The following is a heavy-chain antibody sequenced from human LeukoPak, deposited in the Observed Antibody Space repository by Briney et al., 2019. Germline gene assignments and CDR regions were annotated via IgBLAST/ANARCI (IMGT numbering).Heavy chain of an antibody. J-gene: IGHJ4*02. Sequence: GGSLGLFCAASGFTFSDYYMSWMRQAPGKGVEWVSYISGSSSHTNYVDSVKGRFTISRDNAKNSLYLQMNSLRAEDTAVYYCARAPYSSSWYYFDHWGQGNLVTVSS. V-gene: IGHV3-11*06. CDR3: ARAPYSSSWYYFDH. CDR1: GFTFSDYY. D-gene: IGHD6-13*01. CDR2: ISGSSSHT.